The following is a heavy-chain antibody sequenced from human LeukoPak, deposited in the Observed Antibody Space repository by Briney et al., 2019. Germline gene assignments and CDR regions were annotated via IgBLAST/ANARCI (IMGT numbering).Heavy chain of an antibody. CDR2: ISDNSGAI. CDR1: GFTFSDYG. Sequence: GGSLRLSCAASGFTFSDYGMIWVRQAPGKGLAWVSSISDNSGAIHYAESVKGRFTISRDSAKNSLYLQMNGLRAEDTAIYYCARTTYYDLPTPDYWGQGTLVTVSS. CDR3: ARTTYYDLPTPDY. J-gene: IGHJ4*02. V-gene: IGHV3-21*01. D-gene: IGHD3-3*01.